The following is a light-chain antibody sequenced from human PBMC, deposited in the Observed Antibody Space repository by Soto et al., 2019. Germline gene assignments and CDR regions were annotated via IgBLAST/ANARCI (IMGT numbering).Light chain of an antibody. CDR3: QQYFSYSLT. Sequence: DIQMTQSPSTLSASVGDRVTITCRASQSISSWLAWYQQKPGKATKLLIYDASSLGGGVPSTFSGSGSGTEFTLTISTLQPDDFATYYCQQYFSYSLTFGGGTKVDIK. V-gene: IGKV1-5*01. CDR1: QSISSW. CDR2: DAS. J-gene: IGKJ4*01.